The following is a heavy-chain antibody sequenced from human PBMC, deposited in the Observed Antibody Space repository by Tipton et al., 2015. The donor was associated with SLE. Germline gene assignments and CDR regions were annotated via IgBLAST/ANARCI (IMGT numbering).Heavy chain of an antibody. Sequence: TLSLTCTVSGGSISSSNYYWGWFRQPPGRGLEWIASIYYGGSTHYNPSLRSRVSISVDTSKNQFSLNLRSVTAADTAVYYCAVGAPDYWGQGTLVTVSS. D-gene: IGHD4/OR15-4a*01. V-gene: IGHV4-39*07. CDR1: GGSISSSNYY. CDR3: AVGAPDY. CDR2: IYYGGST. J-gene: IGHJ4*02.